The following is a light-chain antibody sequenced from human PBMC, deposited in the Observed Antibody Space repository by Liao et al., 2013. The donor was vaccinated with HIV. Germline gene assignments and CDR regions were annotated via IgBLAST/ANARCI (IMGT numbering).Light chain of an antibody. J-gene: IGLJ2*01. CDR2: YDG. CDR3: QAWDRNTAI. Sequence: SYELTQPPSVSVAPGETARISCGADNIGSKSVQWYQQKAGQAPVLVIYYDGDRPSGIPERFSGSNSGNTATLTISGTQPMDEADYYCQAWDRNTAIFGGGTKLTVL. V-gene: IGLV3-21*01. CDR1: NIGSKS.